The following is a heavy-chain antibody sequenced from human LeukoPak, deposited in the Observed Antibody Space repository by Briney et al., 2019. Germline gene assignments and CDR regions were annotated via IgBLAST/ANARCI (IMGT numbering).Heavy chain of an antibody. Sequence: GRSLRLSCAASGFTFSTYVMHWVRQAPGKGLEWVAVIWYDGSNEFYADSVKGRFTISRDNSKNTLYLQMNSLRAEDTAVYYCARDWDGSGTSLDYWGQGTLVTVSS. CDR2: IWYDGSNE. V-gene: IGHV3-33*01. J-gene: IGHJ4*02. D-gene: IGHD3-10*01. CDR3: ARDWDGSGTSLDY. CDR1: GFTFSTYV.